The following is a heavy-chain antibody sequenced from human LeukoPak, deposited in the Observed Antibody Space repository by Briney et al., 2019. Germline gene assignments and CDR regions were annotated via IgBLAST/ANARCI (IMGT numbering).Heavy chain of an antibody. D-gene: IGHD3-10*01. J-gene: IGHJ4*02. CDR3: ARGRTGYGSGSYPPYFDY. CDR2: ISYDGSNK. Sequence: GGSLRLSCAASGFTFSSYAMHWVRQAPGKGLEWVAVISYDGSNKYYADSVKGRFAISRDNSKNTLYLQMYSLRAEDTAVYYCARGRTGYGSGSYPPYFDYWGQGTLVTVSS. V-gene: IGHV3-30*09. CDR1: GFTFSSYA.